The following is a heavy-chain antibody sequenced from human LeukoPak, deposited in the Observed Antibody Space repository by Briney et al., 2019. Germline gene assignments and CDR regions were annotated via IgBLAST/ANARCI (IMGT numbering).Heavy chain of an antibody. Sequence: GASLRLSCAASGFTLTNYAMYWVRQAPGKGLEWGSAISGRDDSTYYADSVKGRFTISRDTSKNTLFLQMNSLRAEDTAVYYCAKWGDYDILTGYYVPDYWGQGTLVTVSS. CDR2: ISGRDDST. V-gene: IGHV3-23*01. J-gene: IGHJ4*02. CDR3: AKWGDYDILTGYYVPDY. D-gene: IGHD3-9*01. CDR1: GFTLTNYA.